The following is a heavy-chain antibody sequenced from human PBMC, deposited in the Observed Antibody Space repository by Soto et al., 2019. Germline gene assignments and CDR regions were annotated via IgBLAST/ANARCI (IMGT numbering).Heavy chain of an antibody. CDR2: MHRNGNST. J-gene: IGHJ5*01. Sequence: EVQLVESGGGVVRPGGSLRLACVVSGFSLEEYGMSWVRQAPGKGPEWVSGMHRNGNSTGYADAVKGRFTISRDDAKNSPYLQMSSLRAEDTAFYYCARDHRWGYEYGDYGDSWGHGTLVTVSS. V-gene: IGHV3-20*04. CDR3: ARDHRWGYEYGDYGDS. D-gene: IGHD4-17*01. CDR1: GFSLEEYG.